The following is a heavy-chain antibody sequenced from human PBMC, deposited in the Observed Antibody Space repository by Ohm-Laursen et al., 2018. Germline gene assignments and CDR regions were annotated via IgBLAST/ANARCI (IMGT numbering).Heavy chain of an antibody. Sequence: SLRLSCTAAGFTFNTYAMHWVRQAPGKGLEWVSAISAGGGNTYYADSVKGRFTISRDNSKNTLYLQMNSLRAEDTAVYYCARFVAGATVTRGTECYGMDVWGQGTTVTVSS. CDR2: ISAGGGNT. D-gene: IGHD2-15*01. V-gene: IGHV3-23*01. CDR1: GFTFNTYA. J-gene: IGHJ6*02. CDR3: ARFVAGATVTRGTECYGMDV.